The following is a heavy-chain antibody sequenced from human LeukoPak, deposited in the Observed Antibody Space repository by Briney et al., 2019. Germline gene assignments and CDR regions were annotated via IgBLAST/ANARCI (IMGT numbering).Heavy chain of an antibody. CDR1: GGSISSYY. D-gene: IGHD1-26*01. Sequence: SETLSLTCTVSGGSISSYYWSWIRQPPGKGLEWIGYIYYSGSTNYNPSLKSRVTISVDTSKNQFSLKLSSVTAADTAVYYCAREGSDSGSYYDAFDIWGQGTMVTVSS. V-gene: IGHV4-59*01. CDR3: AREGSDSGSYYDAFDI. CDR2: IYYSGST. J-gene: IGHJ3*02.